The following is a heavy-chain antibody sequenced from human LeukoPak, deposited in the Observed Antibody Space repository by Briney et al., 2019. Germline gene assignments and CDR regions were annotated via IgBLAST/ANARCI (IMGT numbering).Heavy chain of an antibody. V-gene: IGHV4-30-4*01. J-gene: IGHJ4*02. CDR3: ARETVVVGFDY. CDR1: GGSISSGDYY. Sequence: SETLSLTCTVSGGSISSGDYYWSWIRQPPEKGLEWIGYIYYSGSTYYNPSLKSRVTISVDTSKNQFSLKLSSVTAADTAVYYCARETVVVGFDYWGQGTLVTVSS. CDR2: IYYSGST. D-gene: IGHD2-15*01.